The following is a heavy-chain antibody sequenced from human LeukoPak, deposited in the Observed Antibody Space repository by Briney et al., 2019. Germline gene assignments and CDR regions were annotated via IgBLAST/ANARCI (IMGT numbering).Heavy chain of an antibody. CDR2: IRYDGSNK. Sequence: PGGSLRLSCAASGFTFSSYGMHWVRQAPGKGLEWVAFIRYDGSNKYYADSVKGRFTISRDNSKNTLYLQMNSLRAEDTAVYYCARETDDRTSYSGYYYPRQDYWGQGTLVTVSS. J-gene: IGHJ4*02. CDR1: GFTFSSYG. D-gene: IGHD3-22*01. V-gene: IGHV3-30*02. CDR3: ARETDDRTSYSGYYYPRQDY.